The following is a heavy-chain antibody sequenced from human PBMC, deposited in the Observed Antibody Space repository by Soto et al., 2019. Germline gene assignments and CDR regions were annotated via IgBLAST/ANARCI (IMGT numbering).Heavy chain of an antibody. V-gene: IGHV1-69*12. CDR2: IIPIFGTA. D-gene: IGHD3-22*01. Sequence: QVQLVQSGAEVKKPGSSVKVSCKASGGTFSSYAISWVRQAPGQGLEWMGGIIPIFGTANYAQKFQGRVTTAADESTSTAYMELSSLRSEDTAVYYCARDARVGYYDSGGYPDWGQVTLVTVSS. CDR3: ARDARVGYYDSGGYPD. J-gene: IGHJ4*02. CDR1: GGTFSSYA.